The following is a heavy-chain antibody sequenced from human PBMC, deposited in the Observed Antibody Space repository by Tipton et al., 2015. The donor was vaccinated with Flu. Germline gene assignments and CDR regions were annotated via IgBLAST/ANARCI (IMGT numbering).Heavy chain of an antibody. D-gene: IGHD2-2*01. CDR1: GGSFNPYN. CDR3: ARGRGGVVGYCTGTSCAGGDF. Sequence: LRLSCAVYGGSFNPYNWAWIRQAPGKGLEWIGEINYTGKTNYSPSLKSRVTISVDTSRKQFSLELSSVTAADTAVYFCARGRGGVVGYCTGTSCAGGDFWGQGTMVTVS. J-gene: IGHJ3*01. V-gene: IGHV4-34*01. CDR2: INYTGKT.